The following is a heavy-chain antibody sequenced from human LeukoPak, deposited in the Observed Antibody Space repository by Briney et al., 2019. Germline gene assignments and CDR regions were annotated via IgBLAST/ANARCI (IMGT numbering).Heavy chain of an antibody. CDR1: GGSISSSNW. Sequence: SGTLSLTCAVPGGSISSSNWWSWVRQPPGKGLEWIGEIYHSGSTNYNPSLKSRVTISVDKSKNQFSLKLSSVTAADTAVYYCARGGRKRWLQTRNWFDPWGQGTLVTVSS. V-gene: IGHV4-4*02. D-gene: IGHD5-24*01. J-gene: IGHJ5*02. CDR3: ARGGRKRWLQTRNWFDP. CDR2: IYHSGST.